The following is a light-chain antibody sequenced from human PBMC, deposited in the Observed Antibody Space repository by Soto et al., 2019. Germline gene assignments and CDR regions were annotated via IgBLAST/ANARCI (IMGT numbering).Light chain of an antibody. CDR1: SSDVGAYKY. J-gene: IGLJ1*01. CDR2: EVN. CDR3: SSYTRQSTYI. Sequence: QSVLTQPASVSGSPGQSITISCTGTSSDVGAYKYVSWFQQYPGKVPKLIIYEVNERPSGVSNRFSASKSGNTASLTISGLQAEDEAEYYCSSYTRQSTYIFGTGTKVTV. V-gene: IGLV2-14*03.